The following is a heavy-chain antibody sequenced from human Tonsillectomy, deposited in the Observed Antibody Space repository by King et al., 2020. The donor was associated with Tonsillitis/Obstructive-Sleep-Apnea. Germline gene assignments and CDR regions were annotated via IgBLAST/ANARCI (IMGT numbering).Heavy chain of an antibody. J-gene: IGHJ4*02. CDR3: AKEGRFSSFDY. V-gene: IGHV3-43*02. CDR2: ISGDGGST. Sequence: LVESGGGVVQPGGSLRLSCAASGFTFDDYAMHWVRQAPGKGLELVSLISGDGGSTYYADSVKGRFTIFRDNSKNYLYLQMNSLITEDTTLYYCAKEGRFSSFDYWGQGTLVTVSS. CDR1: GFTFDDYA.